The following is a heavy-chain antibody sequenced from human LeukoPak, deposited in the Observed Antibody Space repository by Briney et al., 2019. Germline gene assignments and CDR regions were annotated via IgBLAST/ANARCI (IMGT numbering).Heavy chain of an antibody. CDR2: IHKNAIT. Sequence: GGSLRLSCAASDFTVSSNYMSWVRQAPGKGLEWVSVIHKNAITSYADTVKGRFTISRDNSKNTLYLQMNNLRVDDTAVYYCAREGDYSDDAFDIWGQGTMVTVSS. J-gene: IGHJ3*02. CDR1: DFTVSSNY. V-gene: IGHV3-53*01. CDR3: AREGDYSDDAFDI. D-gene: IGHD4-17*01.